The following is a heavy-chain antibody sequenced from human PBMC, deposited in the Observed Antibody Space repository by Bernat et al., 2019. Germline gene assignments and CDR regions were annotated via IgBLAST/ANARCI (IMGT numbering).Heavy chain of an antibody. Sequence: EVQLVESGGGLVKPGGSLRLSCAASGFTFSSYSMNWVRQAPGKGLEWVSSISSSSSYIYYADSVKGRFTISRDNAKNSLYLQMNSLRAEDTAVYYCAASQLRYFDWLLWPLDPWGQGTLVTVSS. CDR2: ISSSSSYI. CDR1: GFTFSSYS. J-gene: IGHJ5*02. V-gene: IGHV3-21*01. D-gene: IGHD3-9*01. CDR3: AASQLRYFDWLLWPLDP.